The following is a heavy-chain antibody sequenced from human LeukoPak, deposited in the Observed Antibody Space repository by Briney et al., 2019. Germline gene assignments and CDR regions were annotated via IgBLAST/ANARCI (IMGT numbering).Heavy chain of an antibody. D-gene: IGHD2-8*01. J-gene: IGHJ5*02. CDR2: IIPIFGTA. Sequence: GASVKVSCKASGGTFSSYAISWVRQAPGQGREWMGGIIPIFGTANYAQKFQGRVTITTDESTSTAYMELSSLRSEDTAVYYCARAKVLMVYANYNWFDPWGQGTLVTVSS. CDR1: GGTFSSYA. CDR3: ARAKVLMVYANYNWFDP. V-gene: IGHV1-69*05.